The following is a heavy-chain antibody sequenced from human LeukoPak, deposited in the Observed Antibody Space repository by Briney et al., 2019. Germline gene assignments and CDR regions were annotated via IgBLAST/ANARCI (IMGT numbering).Heavy chain of an antibody. V-gene: IGHV5-51*01. J-gene: IGHJ5*02. CDR1: GYSFTSYW. Sequence: GASVKVSCKASGYSFTSYWIGWVRQMPGKGLEWMGIIYPGDSDTRYSPSFQGQVTISADKSISTAYLQWSSLKASDTAMYYCARAEGYESLIDRAPFDPWGQGTLVTVSS. CDR3: ARAEGYESLIDRAPFDP. D-gene: IGHD5-18*01. CDR2: IYPGDSDT.